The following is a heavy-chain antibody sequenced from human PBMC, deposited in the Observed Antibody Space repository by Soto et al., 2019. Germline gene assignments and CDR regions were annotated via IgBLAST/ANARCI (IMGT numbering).Heavy chain of an antibody. Sequence: EVQLVQSGAEVKKPGESLRISCKGSGYSLTSYWISWVRQMPGKGLEWMGRIDPSDSYTNYSPSFQGHVTISADKSICCVTPQWSRLRASDTALSYCASSPRGYCSSACCRELGKYYGMDVWGQGTTVSVSS. V-gene: IGHV5-10-1*01. J-gene: IGHJ6*01. CDR2: IDPSDSYT. CDR3: ASSPRGYCSSACCRELGKYYGMDV. CDR1: GYSLTSYW. D-gene: IGHD2-2*01.